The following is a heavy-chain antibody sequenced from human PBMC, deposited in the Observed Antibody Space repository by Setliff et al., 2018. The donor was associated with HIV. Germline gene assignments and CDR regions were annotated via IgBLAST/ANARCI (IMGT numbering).Heavy chain of an antibody. V-gene: IGHV1-69*13. Sequence: SVKVSCKASGGIFINSAFSWVRQAPGQGLEWMGSIIPIFNTGNYAQKFQNRVTITADESTSTAYMELSSLRSEDTAVYFCTTGRHYYDSSDYPANPFDVWGQGTMVTVTS. D-gene: IGHD3-22*01. CDR2: IIPIFNTG. J-gene: IGHJ3*01. CDR3: TTGRHYYDSSDYPANPFDV. CDR1: GGIFINSA.